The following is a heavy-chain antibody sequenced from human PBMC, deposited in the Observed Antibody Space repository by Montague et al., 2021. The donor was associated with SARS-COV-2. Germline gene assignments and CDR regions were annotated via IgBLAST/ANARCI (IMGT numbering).Heavy chain of an antibody. Sequence: SETLSLTCTVSGGSISSYYWSWIRQPPGKGLEWIGYIYYSGSTXYNPSPTSRVTISVDTSKNQFSLKLSSVTAADTAVYYCARDLGDYWGQGTLVTVSS. CDR2: IYYSGST. CDR3: ARDLGDY. CDR1: GGSISSYY. J-gene: IGHJ4*02. V-gene: IGHV4-59*13.